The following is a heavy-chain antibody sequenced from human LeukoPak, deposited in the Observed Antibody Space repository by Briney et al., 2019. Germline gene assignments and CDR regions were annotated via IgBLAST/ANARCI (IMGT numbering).Heavy chain of an antibody. CDR1: GDSLTNTRYY. J-gene: IGHJ4*02. V-gene: IGHV4-39*07. CDR2: IYYTGDT. D-gene: IGHD2-15*01. CDR3: ARESSVTATY. Sequence: SETLSLTCTVSGDSLTNTRYYWGWIRQPPGKGLEWIGTIYYTGDTYYNPSLKSRVTISVDTSNDQFSLELTSVTAADTAVYYCARESSVTATYWGQGTLVIVSS.